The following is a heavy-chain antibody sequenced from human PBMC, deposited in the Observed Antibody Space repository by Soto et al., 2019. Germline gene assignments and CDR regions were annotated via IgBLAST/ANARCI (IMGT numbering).Heavy chain of an antibody. D-gene: IGHD5-12*01. CDR3: ASLLRGYSGTGDY. CDR1: GGTFSSSA. J-gene: IGHJ4*02. CDR2: IIPIFGTA. Sequence: QVQLVQSGAEVKKPGSSVKVSCKASGGTFSSSAISWVRQAPGQGLEWMGGIIPIFGTANYAQKFQGRVMITADESTSTAYMELSSLRSEDTAVYYCASLLRGYSGTGDYWGQGTLVTVSS. V-gene: IGHV1-69*12.